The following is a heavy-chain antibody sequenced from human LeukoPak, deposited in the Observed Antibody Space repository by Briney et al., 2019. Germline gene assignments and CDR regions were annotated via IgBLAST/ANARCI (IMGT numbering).Heavy chain of an antibody. CDR2: ISAYNGNT. J-gene: IGHJ5*02. D-gene: IGHD6-13*01. CDR3: ARGIAAAASRGGWFDP. V-gene: IGHV1-18*01. CDR1: GYTFTSYG. Sequence: ASVKVSCKASGYTFTSYGSSWVRQAPGQGLEWMGWISAYNGNTNYAQKLQGRVTMTTDTSTSTAYMELRSLRSDDTAVYYCARGIAAAASRGGWFDPWGQGTLVTVSS.